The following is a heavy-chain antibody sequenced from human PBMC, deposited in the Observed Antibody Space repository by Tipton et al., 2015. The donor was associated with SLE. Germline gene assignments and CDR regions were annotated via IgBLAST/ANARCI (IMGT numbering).Heavy chain of an antibody. V-gene: IGHV4-34*01. J-gene: IGHJ6*03. Sequence: TLSLTCVVYGGSFSGYYCSWIRQPPGKGLEWIGEINHSGNTNYNPSLKSRVTISIDTSKNQFSLKLSSVTAADTAVYYCARVPLIYYYYMDVWGKGTTVTVSS. CDR1: GGSFSGYY. CDR2: INHSGNT. D-gene: IGHD2-8*01. CDR3: ARVPLIYYYYMDV.